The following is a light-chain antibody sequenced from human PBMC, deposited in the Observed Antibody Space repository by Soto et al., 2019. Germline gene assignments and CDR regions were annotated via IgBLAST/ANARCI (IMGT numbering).Light chain of an antibody. CDR1: QSVSSSY. CDR3: QQYGSSPRT. CDR2: GAS. Sequence: EIVLTHSPGTLSLSPGERATLSCRASQSVSSSYLDWYQQKPGQAPRLLIYGASSRATGIPDRFSGSGSGTDFTLTISRLEPEDFAVYYCQQYGSSPRTFGQGTKVEIK. V-gene: IGKV3-20*01. J-gene: IGKJ1*01.